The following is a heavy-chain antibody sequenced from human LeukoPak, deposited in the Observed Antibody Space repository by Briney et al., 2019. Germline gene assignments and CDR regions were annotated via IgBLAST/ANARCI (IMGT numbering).Heavy chain of an antibody. CDR2: IHYSGST. V-gene: IGHV4-30-4*01. CDR3: ARAPPRFDY. Sequence: SQTLSLTCTVSGGSISSGEYYWSWIRQPPGKGLEWIGYIHYSGSTYYNSSLKSRVTISVDTSKNQFSLKLSSVTAADTAVYYCARAPPRFDYWGQGTLVTVSS. J-gene: IGHJ4*02. CDR1: GGSISSGEYY.